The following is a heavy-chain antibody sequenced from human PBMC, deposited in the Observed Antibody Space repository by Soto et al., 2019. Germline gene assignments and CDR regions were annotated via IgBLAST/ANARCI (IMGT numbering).Heavy chain of an antibody. J-gene: IGHJ4*02. CDR3: ARYRFSGNWSKYDY. CDR2: IDSYGDT. V-gene: IGHV4-34*01. CDR1: GGSLSGFH. Sequence: PSETLSLTCDVIGGSLSGFHWTWIRQPPGGGLEWIGEIDSYGDTNYNPSLRGRVTISLDLSNSQFSLSLRSVTAADTAVYYCARYRFSGNWSKYDYWGQGSLVTVSS. D-gene: IGHD6-13*01.